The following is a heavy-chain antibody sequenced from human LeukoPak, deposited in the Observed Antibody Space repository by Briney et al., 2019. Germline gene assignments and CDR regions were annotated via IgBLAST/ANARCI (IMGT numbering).Heavy chain of an antibody. D-gene: IGHD1-26*01. J-gene: IGHJ4*02. Sequence: PGGSLRLSCAASGFTFSDYNMRWIRQAPGKGLEWVSSISRSGSTKYYADSVKGRFTISRDNSKNTLYLQMSSLRAEDTAVYYCAISGGYWAWAHWGQGTLVTVSS. CDR2: ISRSGSTK. CDR3: AISGGYWAWAH. V-gene: IGHV3-11*01. CDR1: GFTFSDYN.